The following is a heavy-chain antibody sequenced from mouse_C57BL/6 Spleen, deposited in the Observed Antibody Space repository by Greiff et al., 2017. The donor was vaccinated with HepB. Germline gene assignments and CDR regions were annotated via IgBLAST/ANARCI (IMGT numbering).Heavy chain of an antibody. J-gene: IGHJ3*01. D-gene: IGHD2-3*01. CDR2: IRSKSSNYAT. V-gene: IGHV10-3*01. CDR1: GFTFNTYA. CDR3: MREGGYDGYFAWFAY. Sequence: EVQLVESGGGLVQPKGSLKLSCAASGFTFNTYAMHWVRQAPGKGLEWVARIRSKSSNYATYYADSVKDRFTISRDDSQSMLYLQMNNLKTEDTAMYYCMREGGYDGYFAWFAYWGQGTLVTVSA.